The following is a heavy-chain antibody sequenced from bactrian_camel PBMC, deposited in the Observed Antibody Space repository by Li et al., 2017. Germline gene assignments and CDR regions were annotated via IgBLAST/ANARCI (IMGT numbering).Heavy chain of an antibody. V-gene: IGHV3S1*01. J-gene: IGHJ4*01. CDR3: ATGYGSSSLSTP. D-gene: IGHD6*01. Sequence: HVQLVESGGDSVQAGGSLKVSCAASGDTIGRYCMGWFRQAPGKEREEVAGINSRGGLYYADSVEGRFTISRDNAKNTMYLQMDSLKSEDTALYYCATGYGSSSLSTPRGQGTQVTVS. CDR2: INSRGGL. CDR1: GDTIGRYC.